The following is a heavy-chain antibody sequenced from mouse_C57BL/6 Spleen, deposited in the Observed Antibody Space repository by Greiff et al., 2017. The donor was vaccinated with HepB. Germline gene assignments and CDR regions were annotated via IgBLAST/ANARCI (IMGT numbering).Heavy chain of an antibody. D-gene: IGHD3-2*02. CDR3: AREGTAQASFDY. Sequence: VQGVESGGGLVKPGGSLKLSCAASGFTFSSYAMSWVRQTPEKRLEWVATISDGGSYTYYPDNVKGRFTISRDNAKNNLYLQMSHLKSEDTAMYYCAREGTAQASFDYWGQGTLVTVSA. J-gene: IGHJ3*01. V-gene: IGHV5-4*01. CDR2: ISDGGSYT. CDR1: GFTFSSYA.